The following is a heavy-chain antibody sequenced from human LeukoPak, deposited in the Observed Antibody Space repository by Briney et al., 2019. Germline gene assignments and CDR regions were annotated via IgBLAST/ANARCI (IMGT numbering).Heavy chain of an antibody. Sequence: SETLSLTCTVSGDSISSSSYCWDWIRQPPGKGLEWIGNIYNSANTHYNPSLKSRITMSVDTSKNQFSLKLNSVTAADTGIYYCARHSRSAYTGYENAFDIWGQGTMVTVSS. CDR3: ARHSRSAYTGYENAFDI. CDR2: IYNSANT. CDR1: GDSISSSSYC. D-gene: IGHD5-12*01. J-gene: IGHJ3*02. V-gene: IGHV4-39*01.